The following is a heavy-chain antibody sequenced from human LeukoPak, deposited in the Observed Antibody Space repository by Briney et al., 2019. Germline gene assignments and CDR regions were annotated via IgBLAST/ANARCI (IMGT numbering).Heavy chain of an antibody. CDR1: GFTIRSYA. D-gene: IGHD3-3*01. CDR3: AKVSVFWSGYPDC. Sequence: GGSLRLSCAVSGFTIRSYAMNWVRQAPGKGLEWVSTISASTDSTYYTDSVKGRFTISRDNSKNTLYLQMNSLRAEDTAVYYCAKVSVFWSGYPDCWGQGTLVTVSS. CDR2: ISASTDST. V-gene: IGHV3-23*01. J-gene: IGHJ4*02.